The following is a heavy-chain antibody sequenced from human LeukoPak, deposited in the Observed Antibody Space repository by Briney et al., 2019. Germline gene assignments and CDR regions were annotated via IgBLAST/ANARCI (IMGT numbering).Heavy chain of an antibody. CDR3: ARGIAARGDFDY. D-gene: IGHD6-13*01. V-gene: IGHV3-21*01. CDR2: ISSSSYI. J-gene: IGHJ4*02. Sequence: GGSLRLSCAASGFTFSSYSMNWVRQAPGKGLEWVSSISSSSYIYYADSVKGRFTISRDNAKNSLYLQMNSLRAEHTAVYYCARGIAARGDFDYWGQGTLVTVSS. CDR1: GFTFSSYS.